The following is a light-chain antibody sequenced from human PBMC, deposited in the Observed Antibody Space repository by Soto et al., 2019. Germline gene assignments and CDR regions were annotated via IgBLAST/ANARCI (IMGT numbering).Light chain of an antibody. CDR2: GAS. J-gene: IGKJ1*01. Sequence: EIVLTQSPGTLSLSPGQRATLSCRTSQSVSSSSLAWYQQKAGQAPRLLIYGASTRATGIPARFSGSRSGTEFTLTISGLQSEDFAVYYCQQYSIWRTFGQGTKVDIK. V-gene: IGKV3-15*01. CDR1: QSVSSS. CDR3: QQYSIWRT.